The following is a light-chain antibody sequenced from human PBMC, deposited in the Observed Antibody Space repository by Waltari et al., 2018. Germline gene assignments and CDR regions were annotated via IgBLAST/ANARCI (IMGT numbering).Light chain of an antibody. CDR2: GTS. J-gene: IGKJ4*01. Sequence: IVLTQSPDTLSLSPGERATLSCRASQSVSSISSVWLQQKPGQAPSLVIYGTSSRTTGFPDRFKGSGSGTDFTLTISRLEPEDFAMYYCQQYDGSVLTCGGGTKVEL. CDR1: QSVSSIS. V-gene: IGKV3-20*01. CDR3: QQYDGSVLT.